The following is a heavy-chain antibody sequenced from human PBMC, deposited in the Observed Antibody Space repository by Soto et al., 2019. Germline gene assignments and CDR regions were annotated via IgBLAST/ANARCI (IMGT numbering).Heavy chain of an antibody. Sequence: SETLSLTCTVSGDSMTKYYWRWIRQTAGKGLEWIGRAYMSGSTNYNPSLKSRVTMSIDTSNNHFSLDLKSVTAADTAVYYCARTVGAAYYFDFWGQGALVTVSS. CDR3: ARTVGAAYYFDF. CDR2: AYMSGST. D-gene: IGHD1-26*01. CDR1: GDSMTKYY. J-gene: IGHJ4*02. V-gene: IGHV4-4*07.